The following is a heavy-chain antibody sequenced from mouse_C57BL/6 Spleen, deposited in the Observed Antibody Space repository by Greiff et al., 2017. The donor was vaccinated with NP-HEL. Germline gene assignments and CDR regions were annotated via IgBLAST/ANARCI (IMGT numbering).Heavy chain of an antibody. V-gene: IGHV1-55*01. Sequence: QVQLQQPGAELAKPGASVKMSCKASGYTFTSYWITWVKQRPGQGLEWIGDIYPGSGSTNYNEKFKSKATLTVDTSSSTAYMQLSSLTSEDSAVYYCARPPYYDYDGTAFAYWGQGTLVTVSA. D-gene: IGHD2-4*01. CDR1: GYTFTSYW. CDR3: ARPPYYDYDGTAFAY. CDR2: IYPGSGST. J-gene: IGHJ3*01.